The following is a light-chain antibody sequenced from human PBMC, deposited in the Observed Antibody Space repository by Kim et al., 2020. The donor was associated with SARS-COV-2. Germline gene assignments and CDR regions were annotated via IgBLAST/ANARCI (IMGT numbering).Light chain of an antibody. CDR1: QTISNY. J-gene: IGKJ4*01. CDR3: QQSYSTPLT. Sequence: IQMTQSPSSLSASVGDRVTITCRASQTISNYLNWYQQKPGEAPNLLIYAASSLQSWVPSRFSGSGSGTDFTLTISSLHPEDFATYFCQQSYSTPLTFGGGTKVDIK. V-gene: IGKV1-39*01. CDR2: AAS.